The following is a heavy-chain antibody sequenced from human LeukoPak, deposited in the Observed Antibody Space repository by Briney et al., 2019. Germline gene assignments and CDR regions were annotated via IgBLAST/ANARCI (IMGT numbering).Heavy chain of an antibody. CDR3: ATTTTVTTGYFQH. Sequence: ASVKVSCKISGYTLTELSMHWVRQAPGKGLEWMGSFDPEDGETIYAQKFHGRVNMTEDTSTDTAYMELGSLRSEDTAVYYCATTTTVTTGYFQHWGQGTLVTVSS. D-gene: IGHD4-17*01. CDR1: GYTLTELS. CDR2: FDPEDGET. V-gene: IGHV1-24*01. J-gene: IGHJ1*01.